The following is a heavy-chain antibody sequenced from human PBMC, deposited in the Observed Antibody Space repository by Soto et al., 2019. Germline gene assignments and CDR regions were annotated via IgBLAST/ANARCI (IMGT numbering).Heavy chain of an antibody. CDR1: GGSINNHD. J-gene: IGHJ4*02. D-gene: IGHD2-8*01. CDR3: ARRLGYCTYVVCQVDY. Sequence: SETLSLTYTVAGGSINNHDWSWIRHPQGKGLEWIGYIYYSGTTYYNPSLKSRVTISVDTSKKQFSLRLSSVTAADTSVYYCARRLGYCTYVVCQVDYWGQGTLVTVSS. CDR2: IYYSGTT. V-gene: IGHV4-59*08.